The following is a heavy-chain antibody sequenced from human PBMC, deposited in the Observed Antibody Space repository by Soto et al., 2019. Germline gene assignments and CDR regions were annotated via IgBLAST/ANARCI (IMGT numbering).Heavy chain of an antibody. CDR3: TTDPFLQRAVAGTTSLGY. CDR2: IKSKTDGGTT. V-gene: IGHV3-15*07. CDR1: GFTFSNAW. J-gene: IGHJ4*02. Sequence: PGGSLRLSCAASGFTFSNAWMNWVRQAPGKGLEWVGRIKSKTDGGTTDYAAPVKGRFTISRDDSKNTLYLQMNSLKTEDTAVYYCTTDPFLQRAVAGTTSLGYWGQGTLVTVSS. D-gene: IGHD6-19*01.